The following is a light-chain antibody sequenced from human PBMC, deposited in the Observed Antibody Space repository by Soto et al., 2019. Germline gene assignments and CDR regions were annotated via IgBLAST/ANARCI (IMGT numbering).Light chain of an antibody. CDR2: TDY. CDR1: NSNIGTYT. J-gene: IGLJ3*02. Sequence: QSVLTQPPSASGTPGQRVIISCSGSNSNIGTYTVNWYQQLPGTAPKLLIYTDYQRPSGVPDRVSGSKSGTSASLAISGLQSEDEADYYCASWDDSLSGGVFGGGTKLTVL. CDR3: ASWDDSLSGGV. V-gene: IGLV1-44*01.